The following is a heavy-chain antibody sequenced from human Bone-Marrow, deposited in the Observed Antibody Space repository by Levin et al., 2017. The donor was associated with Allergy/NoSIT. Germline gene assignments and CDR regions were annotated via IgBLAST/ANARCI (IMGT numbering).Heavy chain of an antibody. CDR2: ISGSGGST. V-gene: IGHV3-23*01. Sequence: PGGSLRLSCAASGFTFSSYAMSWVRQAPGKGLEWVSAISGSGGSTYYADSVKGRFTISRDNSKNTLYLQMNSLRAEDTAVYYCANLPRAVAGPEYFDYWGQGTLVTVSS. CDR1: GFTFSSYA. J-gene: IGHJ4*02. D-gene: IGHD6-19*01. CDR3: ANLPRAVAGPEYFDY.